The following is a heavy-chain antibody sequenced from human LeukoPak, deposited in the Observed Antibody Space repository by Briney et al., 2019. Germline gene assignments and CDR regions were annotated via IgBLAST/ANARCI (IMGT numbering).Heavy chain of an antibody. V-gene: IGHV5-51*01. J-gene: IGHJ4*02. CDR2: IYPGDSDT. Sequence: GESLKISCKGSGYSFTSYWIGWVRQMPGKGLEWMGIIYPGDSDTRYSPSFQGQVTISADKSISTAYLQWSSLKASDTAMYYCAGPRVYGSGNYYYYFDYWGQGTLVTVSS. CDR1: GYSFTSYW. CDR3: AGPRVYGSGNYYYYFDY. D-gene: IGHD3-10*01.